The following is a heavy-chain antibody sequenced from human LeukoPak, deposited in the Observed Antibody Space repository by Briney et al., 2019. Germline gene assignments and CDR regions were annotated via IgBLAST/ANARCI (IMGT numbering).Heavy chain of an antibody. CDR3: ARDSRLRLGELSSHFDY. D-gene: IGHD3-16*02. Sequence: SVKVSCKASGGTFSSYAISWVRQAPGQGLVWMGAIIPIFGTANYAQKFQGRVTITADESTSTAYMELSSLRSEDTAVYYCARDSRLRLGELSSHFDYWGQGTLVTVSS. CDR1: GGTFSSYA. V-gene: IGHV1-69*13. CDR2: IIPIFGTA. J-gene: IGHJ4*02.